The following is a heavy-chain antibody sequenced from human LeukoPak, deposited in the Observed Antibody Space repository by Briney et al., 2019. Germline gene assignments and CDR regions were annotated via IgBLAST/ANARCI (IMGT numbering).Heavy chain of an antibody. Sequence: SETLSLTCTVPSGSISSYYCSWIRQPPGKGLEWIGYTYYSGTTKYNPSLKSRVAISADTSKNQFSLKLRSLTAADTAVYYCARHLGVAVAADAFDIWGQGTMVTVSS. CDR1: SGSISSYY. V-gene: IGHV4-59*08. CDR2: TYYSGTT. J-gene: IGHJ3*02. CDR3: ARHLGVAVAADAFDI. D-gene: IGHD6-19*01.